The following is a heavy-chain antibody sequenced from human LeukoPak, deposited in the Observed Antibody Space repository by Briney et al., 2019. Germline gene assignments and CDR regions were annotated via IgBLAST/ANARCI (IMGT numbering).Heavy chain of an antibody. CDR2: IYYSGST. Sequence: PSETLSLTCTVSGGSISSYYWSWIRQPPGKGLEWIGYIYYSGSTNYNPSLKSRVTISVDTSKNQFSLKLGSVTAADTAVYYCARERCSSTSCRSYDPWGQGTLVTVSS. V-gene: IGHV4-59*01. CDR3: ARERCSSTSCRSYDP. D-gene: IGHD2-2*01. CDR1: GGSISSYY. J-gene: IGHJ5*02.